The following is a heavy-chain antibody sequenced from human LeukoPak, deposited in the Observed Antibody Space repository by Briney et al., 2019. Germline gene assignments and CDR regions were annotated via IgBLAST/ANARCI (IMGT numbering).Heavy chain of an antibody. CDR2: LYSDGRA. D-gene: IGHD5-24*01. CDR1: GFTVSSNY. V-gene: IGHV3-66*01. CDR3: ARGPYRDVNNLGAFDI. Sequence: PGGSLRLSCAPSGFTVSSNYMTWVRQAPGKGLEWVSVLYSDGRAFYADSVKGRFTVSRDNSKNTLYLQMNSLGVEDTAIYYCARGPYRDVNNLGAFDIWGQGTMVTVSS. J-gene: IGHJ3*02.